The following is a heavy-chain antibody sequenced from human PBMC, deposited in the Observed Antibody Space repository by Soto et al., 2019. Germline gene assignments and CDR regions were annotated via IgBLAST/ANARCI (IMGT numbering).Heavy chain of an antibody. D-gene: IGHD3-22*01. CDR1: GFTFSNAW. V-gene: IGHV3-15*07. J-gene: IGHJ5*01. CDR3: TTGSFITSITVSFDY. Sequence: EVHLVESGGGLVKPGGSLRLSCAASGFTFSNAWINWVRQAPGKGLEWVGRVKSKNDGGTTDFAAPVKGRFAISRDDSKNMVDLEMNSLPTQATAIYYCTTGSFITSITVSFDYLGHATLGTVSS. CDR2: VKSKNDGGTT.